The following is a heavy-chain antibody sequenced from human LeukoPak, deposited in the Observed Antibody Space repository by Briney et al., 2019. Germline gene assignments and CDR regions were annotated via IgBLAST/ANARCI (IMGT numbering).Heavy chain of an antibody. J-gene: IGHJ4*02. CDR3: ARVGSGYDFFDY. V-gene: IGHV1-2*02. CDR1: GYSFTDYY. D-gene: IGHD3/OR15-3a*01. CDR2: ISPRSGDT. Sequence: ASVKVSCKASGYSFTDYYMHWVRQAPGQGLEWMGWISPRSGDTSYAQKFQGRVTMTRDTSINTVDMDLSGLTSDDTAVFYCARVGSGYDFFDYWGQGTLVTVSS.